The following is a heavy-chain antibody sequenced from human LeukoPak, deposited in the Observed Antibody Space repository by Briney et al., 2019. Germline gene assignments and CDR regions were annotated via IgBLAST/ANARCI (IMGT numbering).Heavy chain of an antibody. Sequence: ASVKVSCKASGYTFTSYGISWVRQAPGQGLEWMGWISAYNGNTNYAQKLQGRVTMTTDTSTSTAYMELRSLRSDDTAVYYCARDREAQARYCSGGSCYSYYYYGMDVWGQGTTVTVSS. CDR3: ARDREAQARYCSGGSCYSYYYYGMDV. D-gene: IGHD2-15*01. V-gene: IGHV1-18*01. CDR1: GYTFTSYG. J-gene: IGHJ6*02. CDR2: ISAYNGNT.